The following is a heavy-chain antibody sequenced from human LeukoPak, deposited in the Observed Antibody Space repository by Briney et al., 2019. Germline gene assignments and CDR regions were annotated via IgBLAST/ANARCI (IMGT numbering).Heavy chain of an antibody. V-gene: IGHV1-46*01. CDR1: GYTFTSYY. J-gene: IGHJ5*02. Sequence: GASVKVSCKASGYTFTSYYMHWVRQAPGHGLEWMGIINPSGGSTSYAQKFQGRVTMTRDTSTSTVYMELSSLRSGATAVYYCARVGLERPQGWFDPWGQGTLVTVSS. CDR3: ARVGLERPQGWFDP. CDR2: INPSGGST. D-gene: IGHD1-1*01.